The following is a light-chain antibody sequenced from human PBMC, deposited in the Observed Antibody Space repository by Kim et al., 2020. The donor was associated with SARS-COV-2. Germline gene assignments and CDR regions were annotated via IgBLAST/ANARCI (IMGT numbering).Light chain of an antibody. CDR2: GAS. J-gene: IGKJ4*01. V-gene: IGKV3-20*01. CDR3: QQYGSSPFT. Sequence: SPGERATLSCRASQSVSSSYLAWYQQKPGQAPRLLIYGASSRATGIPDRFSGSGSGTDFTLTISRLEPEDFAVYYCQQYGSSPFTCGGGTKVDIK. CDR1: QSVSSSY.